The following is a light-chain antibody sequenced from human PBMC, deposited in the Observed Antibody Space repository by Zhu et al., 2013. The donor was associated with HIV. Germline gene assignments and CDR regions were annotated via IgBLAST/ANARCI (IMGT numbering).Light chain of an antibody. Sequence: QSALTQPASVSGSPGQSLTISCTGTSSDVGAYNYVSWYQQHPGKAPKLMIYEVSKRPSGVPDRFSGSKSGNTASLTVSGLQAEDEADYYCSSYAGSNNVVFGGGTKLTVL. CDR1: SSDVGAYNY. J-gene: IGLJ2*01. CDR3: SSYAGSNNVV. V-gene: IGLV2-8*01. CDR2: EVS.